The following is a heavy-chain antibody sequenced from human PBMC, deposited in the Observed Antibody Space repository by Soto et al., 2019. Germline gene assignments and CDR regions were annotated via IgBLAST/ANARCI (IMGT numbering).Heavy chain of an antibody. J-gene: IGHJ4*02. V-gene: IGHV1-46*01. CDR2: INPSGGST. CDR3: ARDRGSLYGSGSYYYFDY. D-gene: IGHD3-10*01. Sequence: GASVKVSCKASGYTFTSYYMHWVRQAPGQGLEWMGIINPSGGSTSYAQKFQGRVTMTRDTSTRTVYMELSSLRSEDTAVYYCARDRGSLYGSGSYYYFDYWGQGTLVTVSS. CDR1: GYTFTSYY.